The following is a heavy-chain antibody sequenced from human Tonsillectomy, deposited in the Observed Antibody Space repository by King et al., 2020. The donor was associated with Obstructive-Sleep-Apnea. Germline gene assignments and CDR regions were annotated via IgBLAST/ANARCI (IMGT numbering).Heavy chain of an antibody. J-gene: IGHJ3*02. D-gene: IGHD3-10*01. CDR2: ISSSRSTI. CDR3: ARVTMVRGVLDAFDI. V-gene: IGHV3-48*04. Sequence: VQLVESGGGLVQPGGSLRLSCAASGFTFSSYSMNWVRQAPGKGLEWVSYISSSRSTIYYADSVKGRFTISRDNAKNSLYLQMNSLRAEDTAVYYCARVTMVRGVLDAFDIWGQGTMVTVSS. CDR1: GFTFSSYS.